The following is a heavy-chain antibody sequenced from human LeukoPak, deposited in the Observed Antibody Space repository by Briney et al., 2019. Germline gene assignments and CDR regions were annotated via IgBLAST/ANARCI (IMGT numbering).Heavy chain of an antibody. D-gene: IGHD3-3*01. CDR3: AKVCITIFGVVDPIDY. CDR2: ISGSGGST. Sequence: GGSLRLSCAASGFTFSSYAMSWGRQAPGEGLEWVSAISGSGGSTYYADSVKGRFTISRDNSKNTLYLQMNSLRAEDTAVYYCAKVCITIFGVVDPIDYWGQGTLVTVSS. CDR1: GFTFSSYA. V-gene: IGHV3-23*01. J-gene: IGHJ4*02.